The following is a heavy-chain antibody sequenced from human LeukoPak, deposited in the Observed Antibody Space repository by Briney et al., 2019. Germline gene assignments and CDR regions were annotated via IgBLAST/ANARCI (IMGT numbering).Heavy chain of an antibody. D-gene: IGHD1-26*01. CDR2: ISGSGGST. V-gene: IGHV3-23*01. Sequence: GGSLRLSCAASGFTFSSYAMSWVRQAPGKGLEWVSAISGSGGSTYYADSVKGRFTISRNNSKNTLYLQMNSLRAEDTAVYYCARDPFSWELPWFDPWGQGTLVTVSS. J-gene: IGHJ5*02. CDR3: ARDPFSWELPWFDP. CDR1: GFTFSSYA.